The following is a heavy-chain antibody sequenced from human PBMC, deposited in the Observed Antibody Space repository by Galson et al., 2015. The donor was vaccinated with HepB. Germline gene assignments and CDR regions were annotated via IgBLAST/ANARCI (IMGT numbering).Heavy chain of an antibody. CDR3: ARGLGRQQLPKRPFPYDY. D-gene: IGHD6-13*01. V-gene: IGHV3-11*01. Sequence: SLRLSCAASGFTFSDYYMSWIRQAPGKGLEWVSYISSSGSTIYYADSVKGRLTISRDNAKNSLYLQMNSLRAEDTAVYYCARGLGRQQLPKRPFPYDYWGQGTLVTVSS. J-gene: IGHJ4*02. CDR2: ISSSGSTI. CDR1: GFTFSDYY.